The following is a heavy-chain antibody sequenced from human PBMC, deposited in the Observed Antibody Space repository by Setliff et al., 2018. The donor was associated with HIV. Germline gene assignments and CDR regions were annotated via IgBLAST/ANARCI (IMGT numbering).Heavy chain of an antibody. CDR1: GGSISSSSYY. D-gene: IGHD2-15*01. CDR3: ATQVGDRGSYCYYYMDV. Sequence: SETLSLTCTVSGGSISSSSYYLGWIRQPPGKGLEWIGSIYYSGSTYYNPSLKSRVTISVDTSKNQFSLKLSSVTAADTAVYYCATQVGDRGSYCYYYMDVWGKGTTVTVSS. CDR2: IYYSGST. J-gene: IGHJ6*03. V-gene: IGHV4-39*01.